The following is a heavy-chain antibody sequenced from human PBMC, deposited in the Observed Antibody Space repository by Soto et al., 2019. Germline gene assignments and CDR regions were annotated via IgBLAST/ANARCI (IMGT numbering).Heavy chain of an antibody. CDR2: ISHSGGST. D-gene: IGHD1-26*01. V-gene: IGHV3-23*01. J-gene: IGHJ4*02. CDR3: AKGLDSGSYMDFDY. CDR1: GFTLSNYV. Sequence: EVQLLESGGDLVQPGGSVRLSCAASGFTLSNYVMTWVRQAPGKGLEWVSSISHSGGSTYYADSVKARFTISRDISKNTLYLQMNGLRADDTAVYFCAKGLDSGSYMDFDYWGQGTLVTVSS.